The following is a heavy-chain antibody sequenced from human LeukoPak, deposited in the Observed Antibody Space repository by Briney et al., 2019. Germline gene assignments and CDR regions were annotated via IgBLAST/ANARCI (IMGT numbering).Heavy chain of an antibody. D-gene: IGHD1-14*01. V-gene: IGHV3-11*04. CDR2: ISSSDSTI. Sequence: SGGSLRLPCAASGFTFSDYYMSWIRQAPGKGLKWVSYISSSDSTIYYADSVKGRFTISRDNAKNSLYLQMNSLRAEDTTVYYCARERPDYYYYMDVWGKGTTVTVSS. J-gene: IGHJ6*03. CDR1: GFTFSDYY. CDR3: ARERPDYYYYMDV.